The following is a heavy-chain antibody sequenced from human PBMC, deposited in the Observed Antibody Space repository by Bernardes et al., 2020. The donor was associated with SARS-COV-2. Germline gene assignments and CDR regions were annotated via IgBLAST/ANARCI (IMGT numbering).Heavy chain of an antibody. CDR1: GFGFSSYA. CDR2: ISASGRET. CDR3: AKDLRDIVIMGYFDH. Sequence: GGSLRLSCVASGFGFSSYAMSWVRQVPGQGLEWVAAISASGRETYHADSVKGRLTISRDNFKNTLYFQMNSLRAEDTAVYYCAKDLRDIVIMGYFDHWGQGTLVTVSS. J-gene: IGHJ4*02. V-gene: IGHV3-23*01. D-gene: IGHD2-8*01.